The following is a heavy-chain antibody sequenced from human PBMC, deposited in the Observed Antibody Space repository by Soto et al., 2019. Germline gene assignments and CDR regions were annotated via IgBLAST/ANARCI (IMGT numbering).Heavy chain of an antibody. CDR2: ISSSGSTI. CDR3: ARDPGQLWPRGWFDS. D-gene: IGHD5-18*01. J-gene: IGHJ5*01. CDR1: GFTFSDYY. Sequence: XGSLILSCAASGFTFSDYYMSWIRQAPGKGLEWVSYISSSGSTIYYADSVKGRFTISRDNAKNSLYLQMNSLRAEDTAVYYCARDPGQLWPRGWFDSWGQGNLVTVSS. V-gene: IGHV3-11*01.